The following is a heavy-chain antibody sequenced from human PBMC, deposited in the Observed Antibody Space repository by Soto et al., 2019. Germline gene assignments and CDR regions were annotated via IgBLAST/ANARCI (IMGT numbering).Heavy chain of an antibody. J-gene: IGHJ6*02. CDR3: AGWIQLQQYYYYGMDV. V-gene: IGHV4-4*02. CDR2: IYHSGST. CDR1: GGSIRSTNW. Sequence: SETLSLTCAVSGGSIRSTNWWSGVGQTPGKGLEWIGEIYHSGSTNYNPSLKSRVTISVDKSKNQFSLKLSSVTAADTAVYYCAGWIQLQQYYYYGMDVWGQGTTVT. D-gene: IGHD5-18*01.